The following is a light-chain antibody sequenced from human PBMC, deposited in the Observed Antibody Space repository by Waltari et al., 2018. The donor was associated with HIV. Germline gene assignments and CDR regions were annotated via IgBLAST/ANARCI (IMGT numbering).Light chain of an antibody. V-gene: IGLV2-14*03. J-gene: IGLJ1*01. CDR1: IIDLGGYNS. CDR3: SSYTSSSTHV. CDR2: EVN. Sequence: QSALTQPDSVSASPGQTITISCSGTIIDLGGYNSVSWYRQHPGEAPKVIIYEVNRRPSGVSNRFTASKSGNTASLAISGLQPEDEADYFCSSYTSSSTHVFGPGTKVTVL.